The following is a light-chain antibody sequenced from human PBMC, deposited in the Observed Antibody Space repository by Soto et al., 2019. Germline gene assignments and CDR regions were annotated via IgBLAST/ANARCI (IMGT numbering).Light chain of an antibody. CDR1: QSVSSSY. CDR3: QQYGSSPRT. Sequence: EIVLTQAPVTLSLSPGEIATLSCSASQSVSSSYLAWYQQKPGQAPRLLIYGASSRATGIPDRFSGSGSGTDFTLTISRLEPEDFAVYYCQQYGSSPRTFGQGTKVDIK. CDR2: GAS. J-gene: IGKJ1*01. V-gene: IGKV3-20*01.